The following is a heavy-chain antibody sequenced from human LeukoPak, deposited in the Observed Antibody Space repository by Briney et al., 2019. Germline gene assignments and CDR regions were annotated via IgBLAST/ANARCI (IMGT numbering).Heavy chain of an antibody. J-gene: IGHJ4*02. CDR3: ARDWGYYSDSSGYSDY. D-gene: IGHD3-22*01. CDR2: IIPNSGGT. CDR1: GYTFTGYY. Sequence: ASVKVSCKASGYTFTGYYMHWVRQAPGQGLEWMGWIIPNSGGTNYAQKFQGRVTMTRDTSISTAYMELSRLRSDDTAVYYCARDWGYYSDSSGYSDYWGQGTLVTVSS. V-gene: IGHV1-2*02.